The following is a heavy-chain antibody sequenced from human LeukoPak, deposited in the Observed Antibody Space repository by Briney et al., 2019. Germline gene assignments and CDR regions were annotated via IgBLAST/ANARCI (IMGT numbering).Heavy chain of an antibody. D-gene: IGHD3-10*01. Sequence: GGSLRLSCAASGFTFSSYAMSWVRQARGKGLEWVSAISGSGGSTYYADSVKGRFTISRDNSKNTLYLQMNSLRAEDTAVYYCAKDRPPRRQIWFGELYHPHADYWGQGTLVTVSS. J-gene: IGHJ4*02. V-gene: IGHV3-23*01. CDR3: AKDRPPRRQIWFGELYHPHADY. CDR1: GFTFSSYA. CDR2: ISGSGGST.